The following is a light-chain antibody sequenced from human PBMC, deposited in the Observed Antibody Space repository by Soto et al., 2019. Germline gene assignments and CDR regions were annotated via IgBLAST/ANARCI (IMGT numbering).Light chain of an antibody. CDR3: MKPLLSHT. CDR2: LGS. CDR1: QSLLHSNGNNY. Sequence: DIVMTQSPLSLPVTPGEPASISCRSSQSLLHSNGNNYLDWYLLKPGQPPQLLIYLGSNRASGVPDRFSGSGSGKDFTLKSSMVEAEDVGVYYGMKPLLSHTFGQGTKLEIK. V-gene: IGKV2-28*01. J-gene: IGKJ2*01.